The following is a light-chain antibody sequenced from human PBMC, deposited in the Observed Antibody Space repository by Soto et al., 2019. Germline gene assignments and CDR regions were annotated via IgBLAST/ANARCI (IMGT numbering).Light chain of an antibody. V-gene: IGKV1-39*01. CDR3: QQSYSSPPLT. CDR1: QYISRY. J-gene: IGKJ4*01. Sequence: DIQMTQSPSSLSASVGDRVTITCRASQYISRYVNWYQTKPGKVPKLLIYDASNIQSGVPSRFSGSGSGTDFTLTISSMQPEDFATYYCQQSYSSPPLTFGGGTKVEIK. CDR2: DAS.